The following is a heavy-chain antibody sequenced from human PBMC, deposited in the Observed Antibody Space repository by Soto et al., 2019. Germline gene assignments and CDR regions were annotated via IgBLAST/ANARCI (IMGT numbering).Heavy chain of an antibody. D-gene: IGHD3-22*01. Sequence: SETLSLTCTVSGGPIDSGDYYWSWIRQPPGKGLEWIGYVYYSGTTNYNPFLKSRVTLSLDKSKNQFSLKMNSVTAADTAVYYCARNGGYYYDSSRTNWFDRWGQGSLVTVSS. J-gene: IGHJ5*02. CDR3: ARNGGYYYDSSRTNWFDR. V-gene: IGHV4-61*08. CDR1: GGPIDSGDYY. CDR2: VYYSGTT.